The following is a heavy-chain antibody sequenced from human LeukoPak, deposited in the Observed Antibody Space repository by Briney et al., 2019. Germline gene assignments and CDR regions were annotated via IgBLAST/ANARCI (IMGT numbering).Heavy chain of an antibody. D-gene: IGHD1-1*01. CDR2: IRGSGGST. CDR3: AKSRSGSANWALQIFDN. J-gene: IGHJ4*02. Sequence: PGGSLRLSCAASGFTFSSYAMSWVRQAPGKGLEWVSAIRGSGGSTYYADSVKGRFTISRDNSKNTLYLQMNSLRAEDTAVYFCAKSRSGSANWALQIFDNWGQGTLVTVSS. V-gene: IGHV3-23*01. CDR1: GFTFSSYA.